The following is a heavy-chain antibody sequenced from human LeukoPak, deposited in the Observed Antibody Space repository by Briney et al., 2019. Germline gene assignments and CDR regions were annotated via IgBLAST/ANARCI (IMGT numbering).Heavy chain of an antibody. J-gene: IGHJ4*02. Sequence: GGSLRLSCAASGFTFSTYAMSWVRQAPGKGLEWVSGIGGSFGSTYYADSVKGRFTISRDNSKNTLYLQMSSLRAEDTAIYYCAKGRGRDGHNWHGNFDHWGQGTLVTVYS. D-gene: IGHD5-24*01. CDR3: AKGRGRDGHNWHGNFDH. V-gene: IGHV3-23*01. CDR2: IGGSFGST. CDR1: GFTFSTYA.